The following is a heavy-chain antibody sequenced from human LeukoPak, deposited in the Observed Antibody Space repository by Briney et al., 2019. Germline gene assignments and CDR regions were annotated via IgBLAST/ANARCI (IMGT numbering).Heavy chain of an antibody. CDR1: GFSFRSYA. V-gene: IGHV3-7*01. CDR3: AREGSAAATHYYYYMDV. CDR2: IKQDGSEK. Sequence: GGSLRLSCAASGFSFRSYAMSWVRQAPGKGLEWVANIKQDGSEKYYVDSVKGRFTISRDNAKNSLYLQMNSLRAEDTAVYYCAREGSAAATHYYYYMDVWGKGTTVTVSS. D-gene: IGHD6-13*01. J-gene: IGHJ6*03.